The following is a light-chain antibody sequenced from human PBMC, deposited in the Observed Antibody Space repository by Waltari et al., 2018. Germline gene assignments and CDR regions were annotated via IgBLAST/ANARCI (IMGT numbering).Light chain of an antibody. CDR1: PYINKY. J-gene: IGKJ1*01. Sequence: IQMTQSPSSLPASVGERVTVTCRASPYINKYLNWYQQKSGKPPKILIYAASSLQSGVPSRFSGSGSGTEFTLTISGLQDEDSATDYCQQSFGNPPWTFGQGTKVEI. CDR2: AAS. CDR3: QQSFGNPPWT. V-gene: IGKV1-39*01.